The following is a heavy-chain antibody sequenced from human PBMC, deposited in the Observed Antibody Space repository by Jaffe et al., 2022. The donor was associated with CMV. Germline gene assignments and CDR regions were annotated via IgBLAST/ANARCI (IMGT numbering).Heavy chain of an antibody. J-gene: IGHJ6*02. D-gene: IGHD3-22*01. V-gene: IGHV3-23*01. CDR1: GFTFSSYA. CDR2: ISGSGGST. CDR3: ANLGYYYDRGYYYGMDV. Sequence: EVQLLESGGGLVQPGGSLRLSCAASGFTFSSYAMSWVRQAPGKGLEWVSAISGSGGSTYYADSVKGRFTISRDNSKNTLYLQMNSLRAEDTAVYYCANLGYYYDRGYYYGMDVWGQGTTVTVSS.